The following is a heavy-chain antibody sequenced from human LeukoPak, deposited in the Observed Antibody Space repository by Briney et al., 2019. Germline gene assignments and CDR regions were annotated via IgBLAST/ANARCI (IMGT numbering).Heavy chain of an antibody. Sequence: SETLSLTCAVSGASISGSGYYWGWIRQPPGKGLEWIGNIYSSGSTYYNTSLQSRVTISIDTSKNQFSLRLNSVTAADTAMYYCAKSGGYGLIDYWGQGTRVTVSS. CDR1: GASISGSGYY. CDR2: IYSSGST. V-gene: IGHV4-39*01. D-gene: IGHD1-26*01. J-gene: IGHJ4*02. CDR3: AKSGGYGLIDY.